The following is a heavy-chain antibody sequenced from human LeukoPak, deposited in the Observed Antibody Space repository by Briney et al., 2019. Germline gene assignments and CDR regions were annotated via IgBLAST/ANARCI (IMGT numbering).Heavy chain of an antibody. D-gene: IGHD2-15*01. Sequence: SETLSLTCTVSGGSISSYYWSWIRQPPGKGLEWIGYIYYSGSANYNPSLKSRVTISVDTSKNQFSLKLSSVTAADTAVYYCARHPGGVVGASFYYGMDVWGQGTTVTVSS. J-gene: IGHJ6*02. V-gene: IGHV4-59*08. CDR1: GGSISSYY. CDR2: IYYSGSA. CDR3: ARHPGGVVGASFYYGMDV.